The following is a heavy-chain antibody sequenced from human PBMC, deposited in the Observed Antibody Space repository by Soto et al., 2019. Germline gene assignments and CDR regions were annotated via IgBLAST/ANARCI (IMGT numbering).Heavy chain of an antibody. Sequence: GGSLRLSCAASGFTFSSYAMHWVRQAPGKGLEWVAVISYDGSNKYYAGSVKGRFTISRDNSKNTLYLQMNSLRAEDTAVYYCARDVAAAGFMSKYYFDYWGQGTLVTVSS. CDR3: ARDVAAAGFMSKYYFDY. CDR2: ISYDGSNK. CDR1: GFTFSSYA. V-gene: IGHV3-30-3*01. D-gene: IGHD6-13*01. J-gene: IGHJ4*02.